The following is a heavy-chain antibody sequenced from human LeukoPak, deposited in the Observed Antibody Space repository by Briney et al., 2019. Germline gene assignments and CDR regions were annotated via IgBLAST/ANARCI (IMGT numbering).Heavy chain of an antibody. J-gene: IGHJ4*02. D-gene: IGHD2-2*01. V-gene: IGHV4-59*01. CDR1: GGSISSYY. Sequence: SETLSLTCTVSGGSISSYYWSWIRQPPGKGLKWIGYIYYSGSTSYSPSLRSRVTISVDTSNNQFSLKLSSVTAADTAIYYCATEYCASSSCRFDSWGQGTLVTVSS. CDR2: IYYSGST. CDR3: ATEYCASSSCRFDS.